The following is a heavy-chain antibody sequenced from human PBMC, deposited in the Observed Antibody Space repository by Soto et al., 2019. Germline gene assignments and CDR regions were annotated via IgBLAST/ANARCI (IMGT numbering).Heavy chain of an antibody. CDR3: ARAVAVAADFDY. CDR1: GYAFTSYD. J-gene: IGHJ4*02. V-gene: IGHV1-8*01. Sequence: GASVKVSCKASGYAFTSYDINWVRQATGQGLEWMGWMNPNSGNTAYAQKFLGRVTMTRNTSISTAYMELSSLRSEDTAVYYCARAVAVAADFDYWGQGTLVTVS. CDR2: MNPNSGNT. D-gene: IGHD6-19*01.